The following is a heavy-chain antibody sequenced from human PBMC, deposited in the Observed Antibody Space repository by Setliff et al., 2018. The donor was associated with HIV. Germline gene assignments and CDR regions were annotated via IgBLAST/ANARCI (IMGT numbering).Heavy chain of an antibody. Sequence: ASVKVSCKASGYTFKTYGISWVRQAPGHGLDWMGWISPYNGHTNYAQNFQGRVTMTIDTSTSRAYMELKSLTSDDTAAYFCARLGSGWSDSYYYAMDVWGQGTTVTVSS. CDR2: ISPYNGHT. V-gene: IGHV1-18*01. CDR1: GYTFKTYG. D-gene: IGHD6-19*01. J-gene: IGHJ6*02. CDR3: ARLGSGWSDSYYYAMDV.